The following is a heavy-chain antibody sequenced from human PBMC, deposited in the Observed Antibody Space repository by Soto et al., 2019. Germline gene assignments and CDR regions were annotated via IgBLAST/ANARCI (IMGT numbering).Heavy chain of an antibody. CDR2: INPVESEK. CDR3: ARDPAWGSLDY. CDR1: GFTFSNSW. Sequence: EVQLVESGGGLVQPGGSLRHSCAASGFTFSNSWMSWVRQAPGKGLEWVADINPVESEKYYVDSVKGRFTVSRDNAKNSLYLQMNSLRVEDTALYYCARDPAWGSLDYWGLGTLVTVSS. J-gene: IGHJ4*02. V-gene: IGHV3-7*01. D-gene: IGHD7-27*01.